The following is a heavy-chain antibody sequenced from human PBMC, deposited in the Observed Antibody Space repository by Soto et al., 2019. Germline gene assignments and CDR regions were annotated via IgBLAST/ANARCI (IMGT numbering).Heavy chain of an antibody. CDR3: ARVRRFSGYNWFDP. CDR1: GGSISSYY. CDR2: IYTSGST. Sequence: PSETLSLTCTVSGGSISSYYWSWIRQPAGKGLEWIGRIYTSGSTNYNPSLKSRVTMSVDTSKNQFSLKLSSVTAADTAVYYCARVRRFSGYNWFDPWGQGTLVTVSS. V-gene: IGHV4-4*07. D-gene: IGHD3-10*01. J-gene: IGHJ5*02.